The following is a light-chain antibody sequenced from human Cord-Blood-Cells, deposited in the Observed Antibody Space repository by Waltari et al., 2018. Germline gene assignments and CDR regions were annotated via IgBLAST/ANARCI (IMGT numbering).Light chain of an antibody. V-gene: IGKV1-5*03. CDR3: QQYNSYSWT. CDR2: KAS. Sequence: DIQMTHSPYTLSASVGDRVTITCRASQSISSWLAWYQQKPGKAPKLLIYKASSLESGVPSRFSGSGSGTEFTLTISSLQPDDFATYYCQQYNSYSWTFGQGTKVEIK. CDR1: QSISSW. J-gene: IGKJ1*01.